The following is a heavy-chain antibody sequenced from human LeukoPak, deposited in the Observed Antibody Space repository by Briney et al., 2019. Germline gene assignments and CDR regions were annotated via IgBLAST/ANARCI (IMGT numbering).Heavy chain of an antibody. CDR1: GDXISGYY. D-gene: IGHD2/OR15-2a*01. CDR3: AKYGNYLVD. Sequence: PSETLSLTCTVSGDXISGYYCSWIRQPPGKGLECIGYVYYSGATNSNPSLKSRVTISLDTSKNQFSLKLNSVTAADTAVYYCAKYGNYLVDWGQGTLVTVSS. V-gene: IGHV4-59*01. CDR2: VYYSGAT. J-gene: IGHJ4*02.